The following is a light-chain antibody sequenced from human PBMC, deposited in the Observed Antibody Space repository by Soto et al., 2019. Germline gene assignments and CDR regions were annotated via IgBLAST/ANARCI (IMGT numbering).Light chain of an antibody. CDR2: EDN. J-gene: IGLJ2*01. CDR3: QSYDSSNQV. Sequence: NFMLTQPHSVSESPGKTVTISCTRSSCSIASNYEQWYQQRPGSSPTTVIYEDNQRPSGVPDRFSGSIDSSSNSASLTISGLKTEDEADYYCQSYDSSNQVFGGGTKLTVL. V-gene: IGLV6-57*01. CDR1: SCSIASNY.